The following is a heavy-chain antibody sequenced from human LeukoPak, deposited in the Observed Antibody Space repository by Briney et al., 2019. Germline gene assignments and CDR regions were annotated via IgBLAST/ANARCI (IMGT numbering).Heavy chain of an antibody. D-gene: IGHD2-2*01. Sequence: PGGSLRLSCAASGLTFSSRWMSWVRQAPGKGLEWVGNIQPDGSEQYPVDSVKGRFTISRDNARNSLFLQMNSLRAEDTAVYYCARDGQLLDYWGQGTLVTVSS. CDR2: IQPDGSEQ. CDR1: GLTFSSRW. J-gene: IGHJ4*02. CDR3: ARDGQLLDY. V-gene: IGHV3-7*01.